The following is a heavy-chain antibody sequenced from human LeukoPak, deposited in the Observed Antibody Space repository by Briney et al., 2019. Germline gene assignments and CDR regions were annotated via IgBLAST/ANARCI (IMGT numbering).Heavy chain of an antibody. V-gene: IGHV1-18*01. CDR1: GYTFTSYG. J-gene: IGHJ3*02. CDR3: ARELGTTGTTEYVAFDI. CDR2: ISAYNGNT. Sequence: GASVKVSCKASGYTFTSYGISWVRQAPGQGLEWMGWISAYNGNTNYAQKLQGRVTMTTDTSTSTAYMELRSLRSDDTAVYYCARELGTTGTTEYVAFDIWAKGQWSPSLQ. D-gene: IGHD1-1*01.